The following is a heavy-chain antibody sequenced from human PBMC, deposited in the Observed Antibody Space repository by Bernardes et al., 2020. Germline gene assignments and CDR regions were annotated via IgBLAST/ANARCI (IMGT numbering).Heavy chain of an antibody. Sequence: SETLSLTCIVSGDSISNYHWSWIRQTSGKGPEWLGCVYNFGDTRYNPSLEGRLTISVETSKSQVSLKLTSVTPADTALYYCARVHYSSGWYSDFWGQGTLVTVSA. CDR3: ARVHYSSGWYSDF. D-gene: IGHD6-19*01. CDR1: GDSISNYH. J-gene: IGHJ4*02. CDR2: VYNFGDT. V-gene: IGHV4-59*01.